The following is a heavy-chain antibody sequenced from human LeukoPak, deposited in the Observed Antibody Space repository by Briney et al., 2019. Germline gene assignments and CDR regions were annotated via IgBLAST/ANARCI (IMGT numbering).Heavy chain of an antibody. V-gene: IGHV3-48*01. CDR2: ISSGSSTI. D-gene: IGHD5-18*01. Sequence: GGSLSLSCAASGFTFSSYSMNWVRQAPGKGLEWVSYISSGSSTIYYADSVKGRFTISRDNAKNSLYLQMNSLRAEDTAVYYCARLYRIQLWPIGPNYYYYMDVWGKGTTVTVSS. CDR1: GFTFSSYS. CDR3: ARLYRIQLWPIGPNYYYYMDV. J-gene: IGHJ6*03.